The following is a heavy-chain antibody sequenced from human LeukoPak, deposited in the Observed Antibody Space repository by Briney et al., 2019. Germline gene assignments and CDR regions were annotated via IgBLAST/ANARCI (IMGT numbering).Heavy chain of an antibody. CDR2: LYSDGAT. Sequence: GGSLRLSCAASGFTVSSYYMNWVRQAPGKGLQWVSILYSDGATYYADSVKGRFTISRDNSKNTLYLQMNSLRAEDTAVYYCAKVGLSVTMVREKSFDYWGRGTLVTVSS. CDR1: GFTVSSYY. V-gene: IGHV3-66*01. CDR3: AKVGLSVTMVREKSFDY. J-gene: IGHJ4*02. D-gene: IGHD3-10*01.